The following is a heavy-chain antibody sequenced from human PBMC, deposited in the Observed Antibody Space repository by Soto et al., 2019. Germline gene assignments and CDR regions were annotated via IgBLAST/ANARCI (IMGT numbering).Heavy chain of an antibody. D-gene: IGHD2-2*01. CDR1: GGTFSSYT. CDR3: ASICSSTSCYGGAFDI. CDR2: IIPILGIA. Sequence: QVQLVQSGAEVKKPGSSVKVSCKASGGTFSSYTISWVRQAPGQGLEWMGRIIPILGIANYEQKFQGRVTITADKATSTAYMELSSLRSEDTAVYYCASICSSTSCYGGAFDIWGQGTMVTVSS. J-gene: IGHJ3*02. V-gene: IGHV1-69*02.